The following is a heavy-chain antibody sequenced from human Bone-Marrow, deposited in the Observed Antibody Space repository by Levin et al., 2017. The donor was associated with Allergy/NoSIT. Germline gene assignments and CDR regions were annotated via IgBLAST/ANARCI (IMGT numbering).Heavy chain of an antibody. V-gene: IGHV4-39*01. D-gene: IGHD2-2*01. Sequence: SQTLSLTCTVSGGSISDNTYYWGWIRQPPGKGLEWIGSIHYSVTTNYNPSLKSRVTISGDTSKNQFSLKLSSVTAADTAVYYCARQVPDSGYPRFADGWGKGTTVIVSS. CDR2: IHYSVTT. CDR3: ARQVPDSGYPRFADG. CDR1: GGSISDNTYY. J-gene: IGHJ6*04.